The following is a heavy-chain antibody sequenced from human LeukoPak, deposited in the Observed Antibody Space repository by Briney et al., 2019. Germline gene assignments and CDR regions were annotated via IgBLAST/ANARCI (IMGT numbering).Heavy chain of an antibody. CDR2: IYSGGST. CDR3: ARVGCSSTSCPPGYYYMDV. CDR1: GFTGSSNY. J-gene: IGHJ6*03. Sequence: PGGSLRLSCAASGFTGSSNYMSWVRQAPGKGLEWVSVIYSGGSTYYADSVKGRFTISRDNSKNTLYLQMNSLRAEDTAVYYCARVGCSSTSCPPGYYYMDVWGKGTTVTISS. D-gene: IGHD2-2*01. V-gene: IGHV3-53*01.